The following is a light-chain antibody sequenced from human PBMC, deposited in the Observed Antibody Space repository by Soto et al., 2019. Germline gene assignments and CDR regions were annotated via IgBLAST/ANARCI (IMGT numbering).Light chain of an antibody. CDR3: QQCGGSRVHT. CDR1: QSVSSSY. CDR2: ATS. V-gene: IGKV3-20*01. J-gene: IGKJ2*01. Sequence: EMVLTQSPGTLSLSPGERATLSCRASQSVSSSYLAWYQQKPGQAPRLLIYATSRRATGIPGRFSGSGSGTDFTLTISRLEPEDFAVYYCQQCGGSRVHTFGQGTKLESK.